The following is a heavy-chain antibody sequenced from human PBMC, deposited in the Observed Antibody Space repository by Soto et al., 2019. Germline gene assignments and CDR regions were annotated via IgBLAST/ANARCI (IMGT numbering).Heavy chain of an antibody. Sequence: ASVKGSCKASGYTVTGYAMHWVRQAPAQRLEWMGWINAGNGNTKYSQKFQGRVTITRDTSASTAYMELSSLRPEDTAVYYCASTSAVDTKYNWFDPWGQGTLVTVSS. CDR2: INAGNGNT. J-gene: IGHJ5*02. CDR1: GYTVTGYA. V-gene: IGHV1-3*01. D-gene: IGHD2-2*01. CDR3: ASTSAVDTKYNWFDP.